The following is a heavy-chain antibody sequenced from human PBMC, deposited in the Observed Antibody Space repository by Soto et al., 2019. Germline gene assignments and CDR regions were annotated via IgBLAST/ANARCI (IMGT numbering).Heavy chain of an antibody. CDR3: ARHGFYGDFSSNYFDP. CDR1: GVAMTYGGYS. Sequence: PSETLSLTCSVSGVAMTYGGYSWSWIRQSPEKGLEWLGYIGHLETTYYNPSFKSRLSLSIDRTRNQFSLSLSSMTAADKAVYYCARHGFYGDFSSNYFDPWGQGTLVTVSS. D-gene: IGHD4-17*01. V-gene: IGHV4-30-2*06. J-gene: IGHJ5*02. CDR2: IGHLETT.